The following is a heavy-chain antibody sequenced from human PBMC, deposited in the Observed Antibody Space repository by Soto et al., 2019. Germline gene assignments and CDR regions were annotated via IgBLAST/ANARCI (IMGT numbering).Heavy chain of an antibody. V-gene: IGHV1-2*02. J-gene: IGHJ4*02. CDR1: GYTFTGYY. CDR2: IDPDSGDT. D-gene: IGHD1-26*01. Sequence: QVQLMQSGAEVKEPGASLRVSCKASGYTFTGYYMHWVRQAPGQGLEWMGWIDPDSGDTTYAQNFQGRVSMTRDTSVSAAYMELSRLTSDDTPSYFCARQLGAPPPSAYWGQGTLVTVSS. CDR3: ARQLGAPPPSAY.